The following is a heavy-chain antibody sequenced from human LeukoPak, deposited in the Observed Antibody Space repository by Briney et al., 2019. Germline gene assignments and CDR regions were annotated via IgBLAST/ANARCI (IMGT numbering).Heavy chain of an antibody. D-gene: IGHD6-19*01. V-gene: IGHV3-23*01. CDR2: ISGSGGST. CDR3: AKRYSSGWYTA. Sequence: GGSLRLSCAASGFTFSSYAMSWVRQAPGKGLGWVSAISGSGGSTYYADSVKGRFTISRDNSKNTLYLQMNSLRAEDTAVYYCAKRYSSGWYTAWGQGTLVTVSS. CDR1: GFTFSSYA. J-gene: IGHJ5*02.